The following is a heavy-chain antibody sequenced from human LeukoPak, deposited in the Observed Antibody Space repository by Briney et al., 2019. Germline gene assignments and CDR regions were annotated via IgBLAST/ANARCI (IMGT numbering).Heavy chain of an antibody. CDR2: ISGSGTTI. CDR3: VRDQGGSSSH. J-gene: IGHJ4*02. V-gene: IGHV3-48*03. Sequence: GSLRLSCAASGFTFSSYEMNWVRQAPGKGLEWVSYISGSGTTIYYADSVKGRFTISGDNAKNSLYLQMNSLRADDTAVYYCVRDQGGSSSHWGQGTLVTVSS. CDR1: GFTFSSYE. D-gene: IGHD6-6*01.